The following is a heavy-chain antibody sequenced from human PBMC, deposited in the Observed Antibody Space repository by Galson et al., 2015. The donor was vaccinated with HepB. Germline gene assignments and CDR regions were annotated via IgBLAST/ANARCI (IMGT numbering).Heavy chain of an antibody. Sequence: CKASGYTFTSYPMHWVRQAPGQRIEWMGWINAGNGNTRYSQKFQDRVSITTDTSASTAYMELSSLTSEDTAVYYCARDGRTTVTGEFGYWGQGTLVTVSS. CDR1: GYTFTSYP. V-gene: IGHV1-3*01. CDR3: ARDGRTTVTGEFGY. CDR2: INAGNGNT. D-gene: IGHD4-17*01. J-gene: IGHJ4*02.